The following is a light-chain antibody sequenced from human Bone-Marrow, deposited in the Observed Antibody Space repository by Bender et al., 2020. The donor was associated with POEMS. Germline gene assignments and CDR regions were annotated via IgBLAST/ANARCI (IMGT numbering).Light chain of an antibody. J-gene: IGLJ3*02. CDR1: TGDVGGYNF. CDR3: SSYTRGRTPVV. Sequence: QSALTQPASVSGSPGQSITISCTGTTGDVGGYNFVSWYQHHPGKAPKVIIYDVSNRPSGVSNRFSGSKSGNTASLTISGLQAEDDADYYCSSYTRGRTPVVFGGGTKLTVL. CDR2: DVS. V-gene: IGLV2-14*03.